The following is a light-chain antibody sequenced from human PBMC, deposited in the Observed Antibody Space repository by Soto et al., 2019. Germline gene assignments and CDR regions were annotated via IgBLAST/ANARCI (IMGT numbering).Light chain of an antibody. CDR3: QQYAGSPRT. Sequence: EIVLTQSPGTLSLSPGERATLSCRASQSVGSSFLAWYRQKVGQAPRLLIYDSSSRATGIPDRFSGSGSGTDFTLTISRLEPEDFAVYYCQQYAGSPRTLGQGTRLEIK. CDR1: QSVGSSF. CDR2: DSS. V-gene: IGKV3-20*01. J-gene: IGKJ5*01.